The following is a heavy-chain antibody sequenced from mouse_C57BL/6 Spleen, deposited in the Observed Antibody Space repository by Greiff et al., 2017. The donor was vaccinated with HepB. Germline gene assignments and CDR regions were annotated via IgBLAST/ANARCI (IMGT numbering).Heavy chain of an antibody. CDR2: YPGSGNTY. Sequence: VQLKQSGPELVKPGASVKMSCKASGYTFTDYYMHWVKQKPGKGLEWIGEIYPGSGNTYYNEKFKGKATLTADTSSSTAYMQLSSLTSEDSAVYFCARSYYYGSYYWGQGTTLTVSS. CDR1: YTFTDYYM. V-gene: IGHV1-83*01. CDR3: RSYYYGSYY. J-gene: IGHJ2*01. D-gene: IGHD1-1*01.